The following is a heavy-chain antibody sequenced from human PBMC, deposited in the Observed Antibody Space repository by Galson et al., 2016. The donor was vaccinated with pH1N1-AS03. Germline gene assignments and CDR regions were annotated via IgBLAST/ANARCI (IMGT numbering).Heavy chain of an antibody. J-gene: IGHJ6*02. CDR1: GDSISNGGYS. V-gene: IGHV4-30-2*01. CDR2: IFHSGTT. CDR3: ARGPPGASVAYYSGMDV. D-gene: IGHD4/OR15-4a*01. Sequence: TLSLTCAVSGDSISNGGYSWSWIRQPPGKGLEWIGYIFHSGTTFYTPSLKSRVTMSVDRPSNQFSLRLISVTAADTAVYYCARGPPGASVAYYSGMDVWGPGTMVIASS.